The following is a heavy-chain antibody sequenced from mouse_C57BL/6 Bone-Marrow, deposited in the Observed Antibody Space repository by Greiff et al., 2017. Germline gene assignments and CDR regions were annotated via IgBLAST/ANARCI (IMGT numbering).Heavy chain of an antibody. V-gene: IGHV14-4*01. CDR3: TTGSNYHV. CDR2: IDPENGDT. Sequence: EVQLQQSGAELVRPGASVKLSCTASGFNIKDDYMHWVKQRPEQGLEWIGWIDPENGDTEYASKFQGKATITADTSSNTAYLQLSSLTSEDTAVYYCTTGSNYHVWGTGTTVTVSS. D-gene: IGHD2-5*01. J-gene: IGHJ1*03. CDR1: GFNIKDDY.